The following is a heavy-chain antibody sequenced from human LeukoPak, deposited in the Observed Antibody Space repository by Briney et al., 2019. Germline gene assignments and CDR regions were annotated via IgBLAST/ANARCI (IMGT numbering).Heavy chain of an antibody. CDR3: ARGLEYGDYESYYYYMDV. J-gene: IGHJ6*03. CDR1: GFTFSSYA. CDR2: IKHDGSED. V-gene: IGHV3-7*01. D-gene: IGHD4-17*01. Sequence: GGSLRLSCAASGFTFSSYAMSWVRQAPGKGLEWVANIKHDGSEDYYLDSVKGRFTISRDNSKNTLYLQMNSLRAEDTAVYYCARGLEYGDYESYYYYMDVWGKGTTVTVSS.